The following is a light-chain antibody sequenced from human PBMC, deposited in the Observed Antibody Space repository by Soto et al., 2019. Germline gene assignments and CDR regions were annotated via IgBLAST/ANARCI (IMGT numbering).Light chain of an antibody. CDR1: QGINHW. CDR3: QQYSSLPYT. V-gene: IGKV1-5*01. CDR2: QAS. Sequence: DIPMTQSPSTLSASVGDRVTITCRASQGINHWLAWYQKKPGKAPKLLIYQASGLQSGVPSRFSGSGYGTEFTLTISSLQPDDFATYCCQQYSSLPYTFGQGTELEIK. J-gene: IGKJ2*01.